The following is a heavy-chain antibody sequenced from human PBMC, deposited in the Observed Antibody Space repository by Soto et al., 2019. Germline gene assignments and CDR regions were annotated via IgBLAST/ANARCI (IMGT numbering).Heavy chain of an antibody. Sequence: QVQLQESGPGLVKPSGTLSLTCAVSGGSISSSNWWSWVRQPPGKGLEWIGEIYHSGSTNYNPSLKSRVTISVDKSTNQFSLKLSSVTAADTAVYYCARKGPYYYDSSGYYYLDYWGQGTLVTVSS. J-gene: IGHJ4*02. D-gene: IGHD3-22*01. CDR3: ARKGPYYYDSSGYYYLDY. CDR2: IYHSGST. CDR1: GGSISSSNW. V-gene: IGHV4-4*02.